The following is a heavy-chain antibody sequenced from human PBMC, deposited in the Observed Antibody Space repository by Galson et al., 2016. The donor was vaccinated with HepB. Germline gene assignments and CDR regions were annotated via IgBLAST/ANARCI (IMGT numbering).Heavy chain of an antibody. CDR2: ISSDGSNT. J-gene: IGHJ6*02. CDR1: GFTFSNYW. CDR3: ASSGISDSWSGFYYYYAMDV. V-gene: IGHV3-74*01. Sequence: SLRLSCAASGFTFSNYWMHLVRQAPGKGLVWVSRISSDGSNTGYADSVKGRFTTSRDNAKNTLYLQMNSLRAEDTAVYYCASSGISDSWSGFYYYYAMDVWGQGTTVTVSS. D-gene: IGHD3-3*01.